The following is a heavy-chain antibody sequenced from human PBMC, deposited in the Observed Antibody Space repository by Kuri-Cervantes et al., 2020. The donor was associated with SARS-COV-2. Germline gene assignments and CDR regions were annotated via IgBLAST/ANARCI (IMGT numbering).Heavy chain of an antibody. Sequence: GESLKISCAASGFTFSSYAMSWVRQAPGKGLEWVSYISSSSSTIYYADSVKGRFTISRDNAKNSLYLQMNSLRAEDTAVYYCASPPEYDSSGSPFDYWGQGTLVTVSS. CDR1: GFTFSSYA. V-gene: IGHV3-48*01. CDR3: ASPPEYDSSGSPFDY. J-gene: IGHJ4*02. D-gene: IGHD3-22*01. CDR2: ISSSSSTI.